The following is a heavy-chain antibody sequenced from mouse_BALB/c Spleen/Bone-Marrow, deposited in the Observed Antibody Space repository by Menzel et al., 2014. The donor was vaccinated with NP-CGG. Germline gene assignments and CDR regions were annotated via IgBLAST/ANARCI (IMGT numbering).Heavy chain of an antibody. Sequence: LKEAGAGLAKPGASVKKFCKASGYTLDKYTMHWGKKRPGQGLEXIGYINPGSGYTNYSQKFKDKATLTADKSSTTAYMQLSSLTSEDSAVYYCARGDYWGQGTTLTVSS. CDR3: ARGDY. CDR2: INPGSGYT. CDR1: GYTLDKYT. V-gene: IGHV1S26*01. J-gene: IGHJ2*01.